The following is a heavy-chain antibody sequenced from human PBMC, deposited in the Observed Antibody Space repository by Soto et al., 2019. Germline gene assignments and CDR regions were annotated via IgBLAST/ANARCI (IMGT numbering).Heavy chain of an antibody. CDR3: ARDRRTGTRWDYYYGMDV. CDR1: GYSFTGYY. CDR2: INPKSGGT. Sequence: GASVKVSCKASGYSFTGYYMHWVRQAPGQGLEWMGWINPKSGGTNYAQKFQGRVTMTRDTSISTAYMELSRLRSDDTAVYYCARDRRTGTRWDYYYGMDVWGQGTTVTVSS. J-gene: IGHJ6*02. V-gene: IGHV1-2*02. D-gene: IGHD1-7*01.